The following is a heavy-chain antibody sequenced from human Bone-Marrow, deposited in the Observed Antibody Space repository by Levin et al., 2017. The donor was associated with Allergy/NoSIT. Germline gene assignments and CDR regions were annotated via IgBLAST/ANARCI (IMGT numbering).Heavy chain of an antibody. CDR1: GYNFATYW. CDR3: ARHQGHRITYSSASGYSFYYMDV. D-gene: IGHD3-16*01. CDR2: IFPGDSDI. Sequence: KYGESLKISCKGSGYNFATYWIGWVRQMPGKGLEWMGIIFPGDSDIRYSPSFQGQVTISVDKFINTAYLQWSSLKASDTAIYYCARHQGHRITYSSASGYSFYYMDVWGQGTTVTVSS. J-gene: IGHJ6*03. V-gene: IGHV5-51*01.